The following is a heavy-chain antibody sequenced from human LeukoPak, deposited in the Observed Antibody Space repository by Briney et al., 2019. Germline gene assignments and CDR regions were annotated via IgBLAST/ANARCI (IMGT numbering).Heavy chain of an antibody. CDR3: ARQNYVSGSYFWFDP. CDR1: GYSFTSYW. Sequence: PGESLKISCKGSGYSFTSYWIGWVRQMPGKGLEWMGIIYPGDSDTRYSPSFQGQVTISADKSISTAYLQWSSLKASDTAMYYCARQNYVSGSYFWFDPWGQGTLVTVSS. V-gene: IGHV5-51*01. J-gene: IGHJ5*02. D-gene: IGHD1-26*01. CDR2: IYPGDSDT.